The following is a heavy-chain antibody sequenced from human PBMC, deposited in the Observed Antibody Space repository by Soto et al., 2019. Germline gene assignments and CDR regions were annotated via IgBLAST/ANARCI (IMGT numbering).Heavy chain of an antibody. CDR2: ISSNGGST. CDR3: ARVAVAGTWFDY. V-gene: IGHV3-64*01. Sequence: EVQLVESGGGLVQPGGSLRLSCAASGFTFSSYAMHWVRQAPGKGLEYVSAISSNGGSTYYANSVKGRFTISRDNSKNTLYLQMGSLRAEDMAVYYCARVAVAGTWFDYWGQGTLVNVSS. CDR1: GFTFSSYA. J-gene: IGHJ5*01. D-gene: IGHD6-19*01.